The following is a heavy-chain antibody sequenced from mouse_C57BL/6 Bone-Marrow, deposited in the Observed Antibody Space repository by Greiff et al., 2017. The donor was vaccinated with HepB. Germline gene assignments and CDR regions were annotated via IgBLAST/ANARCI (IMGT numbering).Heavy chain of an antibody. V-gene: IGHV2-2*01. Sequence: VQRVESGPGLVQPSQSLSITCTVSGFSLTSYGVHWVRQSPGKGLEWLGVIWSGGSTDYNAAFISRLSISKDNSKSQVFFKMNSLQADDTAIYYCARKERLGHFGYWGQGTTLTVSS. CDR2: IWSGGST. D-gene: IGHD4-1*01. J-gene: IGHJ2*01. CDR1: GFSLTSYG. CDR3: ARKERLGHFGY.